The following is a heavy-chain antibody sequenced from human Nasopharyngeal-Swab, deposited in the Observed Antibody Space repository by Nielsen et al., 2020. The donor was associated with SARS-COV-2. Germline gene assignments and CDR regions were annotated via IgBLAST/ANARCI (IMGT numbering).Heavy chain of an antibody. Sequence: SETLSLTCTVSGGSISSGGYYWSWIRQHPGKGLEWIGYIYYSGSTYYNLSLKSRVTISVDTSKNQFSLKLSSVTAADTAVYYCARHVCLRLGELSLRAFDIWGQGTMVTVSS. CDR1: GGSISSGGYY. V-gene: IGHV4-31*03. J-gene: IGHJ3*02. CDR2: IYYSGST. D-gene: IGHD3-16*02. CDR3: ARHVCLRLGELSLRAFDI.